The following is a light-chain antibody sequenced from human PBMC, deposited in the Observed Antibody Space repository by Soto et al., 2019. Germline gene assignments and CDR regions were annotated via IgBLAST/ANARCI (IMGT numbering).Light chain of an antibody. J-gene: IGLJ1*01. CDR2: EVS. CDR3: NSFTSDSAYV. V-gene: IGLV2-14*01. CDR1: SSDVGGYSR. Sequence: QSALTQPASVPGSPGQSITISCTGTSSDVGGYSRVSWYQQHPGKAPKLMIYEVSNRPSGVSYRCSGSKSGNTASLTISGLQAEDEADYYCNSFTSDSAYVFGTGTKLTVL.